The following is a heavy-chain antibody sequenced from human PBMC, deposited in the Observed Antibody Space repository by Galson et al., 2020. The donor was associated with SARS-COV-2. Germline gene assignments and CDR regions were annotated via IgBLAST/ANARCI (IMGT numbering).Heavy chain of an antibody. D-gene: IGHD3-22*01. CDR2: FDPEDGET. CDR3: ATVPPPDYYDSSGYYYWFDP. J-gene: IGHJ5*02. Sequence: SVKVSCKVSGYTLTELSMHWVRQAPGKGLEWMGGFDPEDGETIYAQKFQGRVTMTEDTSTDTAYMELSSLRSEDTAVYYCATVPPPDYYDSSGYYYWFDPWGQGTLVTVSS. V-gene: IGHV1-24*01. CDR1: GYTLTELS.